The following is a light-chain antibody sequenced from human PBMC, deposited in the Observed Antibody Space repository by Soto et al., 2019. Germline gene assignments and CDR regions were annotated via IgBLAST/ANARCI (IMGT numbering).Light chain of an antibody. CDR1: SSDGGGYNY. CDR2: DVS. CDR3: SSYTSSSKV. J-gene: IGLJ2*01. Sequence: QSALTQPASVSGSPGQSITISCTGISSDGGGYNYVSWYQQHPGKAPKLMIYDVSNRPSGVSNRFSGSKSGNTASLTISGLQAEDEADYYCSSYTSSSKVFGGGTKLTVL. V-gene: IGLV2-14*01.